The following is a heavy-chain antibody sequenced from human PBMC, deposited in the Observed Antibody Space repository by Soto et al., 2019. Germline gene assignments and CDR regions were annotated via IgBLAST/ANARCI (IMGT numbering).Heavy chain of an antibody. CDR3: AREAGQPPHAVVTGTTNYGMDV. V-gene: IGHV1-2*04. CDR1: GYTFTGYY. D-gene: IGHD1-7*01. CDR2: INPNSGGT. J-gene: IGHJ6*02. Sequence: ASVKVSCKASGYTFTGYYMHWVRQAPGQGLEWMGWINPNSGGTNYAQKFQGWVTMTRDTSISKAYMELSRLRSDDTAVYYCAREAGQPPHAVVTGTTNYGMDVWGQGTTVTVSS.